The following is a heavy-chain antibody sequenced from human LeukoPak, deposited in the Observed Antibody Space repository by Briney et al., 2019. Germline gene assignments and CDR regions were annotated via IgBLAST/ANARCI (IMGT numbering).Heavy chain of an antibody. CDR1: GGSISSSSFY. J-gene: IGHJ5*02. CDR3: ARQGYISGQGFRNNWFDP. D-gene: IGHD6-19*01. Sequence: KPSETLSLTCTVSGGSISSSSFYWGWIRQPPGKGLEWIGTIFYSGSTYYNPSLRSRVTMSVDTSKNKFSLRLSSVTAADTAVYYCARQGYISGQGFRNNWFDPWGQGSLVTVSS. CDR2: IFYSGST. V-gene: IGHV4-39*01.